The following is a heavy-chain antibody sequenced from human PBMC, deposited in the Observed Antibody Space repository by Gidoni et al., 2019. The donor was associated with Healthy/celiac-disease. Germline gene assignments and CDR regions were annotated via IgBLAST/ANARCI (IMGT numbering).Heavy chain of an antibody. CDR3: ARESVSSWPGGMDV. D-gene: IGHD6-13*01. CDR2: IYYSGST. CDR1: GGSISSYY. J-gene: IGHJ6*02. V-gene: IGHV4-59*01. Sequence: QVQLQESGPGLVKPSETLSLTCPVPGGSISSYYWSWIRQPPGKGLEWIGYIYYSGSTNYNPSLKSRVTISVDTSKNQFSLKLSSVTAADTAVYYCARESVSSWPGGMDVWGQGTTVTVSS.